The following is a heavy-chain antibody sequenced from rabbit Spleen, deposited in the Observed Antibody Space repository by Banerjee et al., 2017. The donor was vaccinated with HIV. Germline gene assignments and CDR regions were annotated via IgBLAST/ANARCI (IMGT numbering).Heavy chain of an antibody. J-gene: IGHJ6*01. D-gene: IGHD8-1*01. CDR3: ARDAGTSFSTYGMDL. CDR1: GIDFNSNYW. Sequence: QEQLVESGGGLVQPGGSLKLSCKASGIDFNSNYWICWVRQAPGKGLEWIACIYTGDGNTYYASWAKGRCTISKTSSTTVTLQVTSLTVADTATYFCARDAGTSFSTYGMDLWGQGTLVTVS. CDR2: IYTGDGNT. V-gene: IGHV1S45*01.